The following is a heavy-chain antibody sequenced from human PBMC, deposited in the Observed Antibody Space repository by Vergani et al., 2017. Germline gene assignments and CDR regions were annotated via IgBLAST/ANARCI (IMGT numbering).Heavy chain of an antibody. CDR1: GYSIRNGYY. J-gene: IGHJ4*02. V-gene: IGHV4-38-2*01. D-gene: IGHD7-27*01. CDR3: ATGAGPFDI. Sequence: QVQLQESGPGLVEPSETLSLTCAVSGYSIRNGYYWGWIRQPPGKGLEWIGRLCPSGSPNYKPSLKSRVTMSIDTSKNQLSLKLTSVTAADTAVYYCATGAGPFDIWGQGTLVTVSS. CDR2: LCPSGSP.